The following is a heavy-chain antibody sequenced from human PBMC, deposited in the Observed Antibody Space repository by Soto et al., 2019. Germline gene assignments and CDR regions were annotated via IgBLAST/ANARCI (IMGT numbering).Heavy chain of an antibody. D-gene: IGHD5-18*01. J-gene: IGHJ3*02. CDR3: ARGDTPMITGMDSFDI. Sequence: GSLRLSCAASGFTFSRYWMNWVRQAPGKGLEWVANIKQDGTEKNYVDSVKGRFTISRDNAKNSLYLQMDSLRAEDTAVYFCARGDTPMITGMDSFDIWGQGTLVTVSS. V-gene: IGHV3-7*01. CDR2: IKQDGTEK. CDR1: GFTFSRYW.